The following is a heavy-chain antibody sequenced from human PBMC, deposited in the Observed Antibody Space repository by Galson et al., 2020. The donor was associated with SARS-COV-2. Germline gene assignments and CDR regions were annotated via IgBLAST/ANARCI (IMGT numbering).Heavy chain of an antibody. Sequence: GGSLRLSCAASGFTFSSYDMHWVRQATGKGLEWVSAIGTAGDTYYPGSVKGRFTISRENAKNSLYLQMNSLRAGDTAVYYCARAHYDSSGYYPLGYYYYGMDVWGQGTTVTVSS. D-gene: IGHD3-22*01. CDR2: IGTAGDT. CDR1: GFTFSSYD. V-gene: IGHV3-13*01. CDR3: ARAHYDSSGYYPLGYYYYGMDV. J-gene: IGHJ6*02.